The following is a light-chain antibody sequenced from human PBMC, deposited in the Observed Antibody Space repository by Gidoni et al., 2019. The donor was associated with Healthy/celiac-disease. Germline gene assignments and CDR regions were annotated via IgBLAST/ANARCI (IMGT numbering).Light chain of an antibody. CDR2: SNN. CDR3: AAWDDSRNAVV. Sequence: QSVLTQPPSASGTPGQRVTISCSGSSSHIGSNTVTWYQQLSGTAHTLLIYSNNQRPSGVPDRFSGSKSGNSASLAISGLQSEDEADYYCAAWDDSRNAVVFGGGTKLTVL. J-gene: IGLJ2*01. CDR1: SSHIGSNT. V-gene: IGLV1-44*01.